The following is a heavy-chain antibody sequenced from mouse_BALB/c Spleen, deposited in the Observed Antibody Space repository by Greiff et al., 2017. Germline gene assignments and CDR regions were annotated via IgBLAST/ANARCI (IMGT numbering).Heavy chain of an antibody. J-gene: IGHJ1*01. V-gene: IGHV5-6-5*01. D-gene: IGHD1-1*01. Sequence: EVNVVESGGGLVKPGGSLKLSCAASGFTFSSYAMSWVRQTPEQRLEWVASISSGGSTYYPDSVKGRFTISRDNARNILYLQMSSLRSEDAAMYYCARTVYGSRYFDVWGAGTTVTVSS. CDR1: GFTFSSYA. CDR2: ISSGGST. CDR3: ARTVYGSRYFDV.